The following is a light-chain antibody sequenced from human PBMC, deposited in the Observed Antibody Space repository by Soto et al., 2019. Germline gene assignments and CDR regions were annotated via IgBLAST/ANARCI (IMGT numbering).Light chain of an antibody. CDR3: LQDYSNPLT. Sequence: AIQMTQSPSFLSASVGDRVTITCRSRHYIRDDVGWYQHKPGKAPRLLIFGAYKLQSGVPSRFSSSGSATEFTLTISSLQPEDSATYYCLQDYSNPLTFGGGTKVEI. V-gene: IGKV1-6*02. CDR2: GAY. CDR1: HYIRDD. J-gene: IGKJ4*01.